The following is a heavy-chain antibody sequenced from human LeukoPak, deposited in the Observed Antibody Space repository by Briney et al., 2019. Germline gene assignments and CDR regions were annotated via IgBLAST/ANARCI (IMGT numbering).Heavy chain of an antibody. V-gene: IGHV4-59*01. CDR3: ARGFSTSWQFFDY. J-gene: IGHJ4*02. Sequence: SETLSVTCTVSGATITSFYWTWIRQPPGKRLEWIGCVFCSGSTNYNPSPKSRLTISEDTSKTQFSLKLSSVTAADTAVYYCARGFSTSWQFFDYWGQGILVTVSS. D-gene: IGHD2-2*01. CDR1: GATITSFY. CDR2: VFCSGST.